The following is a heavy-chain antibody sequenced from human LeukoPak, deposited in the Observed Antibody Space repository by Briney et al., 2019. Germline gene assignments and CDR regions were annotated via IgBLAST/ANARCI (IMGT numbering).Heavy chain of an antibody. CDR2: VYFSGIT. Sequence: SETLSLTCTVSDDSIRTHYWSWIRQPLGKGLECIGYVYFSGITNYNPSLKSRVTMSVDTSKNQLSLKLSSVTAADTAVYYCARTARLPDSWGQGTLVTVSS. CDR3: ARTARLPDS. V-gene: IGHV4-4*09. D-gene: IGHD2-21*01. J-gene: IGHJ4*02. CDR1: DDSIRTHY.